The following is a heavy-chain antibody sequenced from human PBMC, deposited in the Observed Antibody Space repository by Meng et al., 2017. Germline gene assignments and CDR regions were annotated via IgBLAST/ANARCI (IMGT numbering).Heavy chain of an antibody. CDR1: GGTFSSYA. CDR2: INPKSGDT. V-gene: IGHV1-2*06. Sequence: QVQLGHAGAEWTKPGSSVKVSCKASGGTFSSYAISWVRQAPGQGLEWMGRINPKSGDTHYAQKFQARVTMTGDTSISTAYMELSGLRSDDTAMYYCARDEDISAAGKLFGDYWGQGTLVTVSS. CDR3: ARDEDISAAGKLFGDY. J-gene: IGHJ4*02. D-gene: IGHD6-25*01.